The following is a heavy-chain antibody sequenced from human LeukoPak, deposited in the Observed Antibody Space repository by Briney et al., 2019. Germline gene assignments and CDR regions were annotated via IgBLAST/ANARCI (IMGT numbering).Heavy chain of an antibody. J-gene: IGHJ4*02. CDR1: GFTLSSYA. D-gene: IGHD2-15*01. CDR2: ISGSGGST. CDR3: ARESPHCSGVSCFFDY. Sequence: GGSLRLSCAASGFTLSSYAMSWVRQAPGKGLEWVSAISGSGGSTYYADSVKGRFTISRDNSKNTLYLQMNSLRAEDTAIYYCARESPHCSGVSCFFDYWGQGTLVTVSS. V-gene: IGHV3-23*01.